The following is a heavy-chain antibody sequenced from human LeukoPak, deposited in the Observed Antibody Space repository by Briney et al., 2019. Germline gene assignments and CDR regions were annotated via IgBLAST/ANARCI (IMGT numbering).Heavy chain of an antibody. Sequence: PSETLSLTCTVSGGSISSGGYYWSWIRQHPGKGLEWIGYIYYSGSTYYNPSLKSRVTISVDTSKNQFSLKLSSVTAADTAVYYCARHDFFAFDIWGQGTIVTVSS. D-gene: IGHD2-21*02. V-gene: IGHV4-31*03. J-gene: IGHJ3*02. CDR3: ARHDFFAFDI. CDR1: GGSISSGGYY. CDR2: IYYSGST.